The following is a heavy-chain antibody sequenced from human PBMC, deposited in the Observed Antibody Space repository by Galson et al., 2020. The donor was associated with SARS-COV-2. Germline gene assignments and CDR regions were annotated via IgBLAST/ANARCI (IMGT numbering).Heavy chain of an antibody. J-gene: IGHJ3*02. V-gene: IGHV5-51*01. Sequence: GESLKISCTASGYMFNTYWIGWVRQMPRKGLEWMGNIYPGDSDTRYSPSFQGQVTISVDKSISTAYLQWSSLKASDTAMYYCARHRRAFYYDSSGSGSWGAFDIWGQGTMVTVSS. D-gene: IGHD3-22*01. CDR2: IYPGDSDT. CDR3: ARHRRAFYYDSSGSGSWGAFDI. CDR1: GYMFNTYW.